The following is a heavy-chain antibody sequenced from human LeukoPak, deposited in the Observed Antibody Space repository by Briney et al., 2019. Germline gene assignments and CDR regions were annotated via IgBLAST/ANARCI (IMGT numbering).Heavy chain of an antibody. D-gene: IGHD4-17*01. J-gene: IGHJ4*02. CDR1: GGTFSSYT. V-gene: IGHV1-69*02. CDR3: ARGRRYGPGVFYFDY. Sequence: SVKVSCKASGGTFSSYTISWVRQAPGQGLEWMGRIIPILGIANYAQKFQGRVTITADKSTSTAYMELSSLRSEDTAVYYCARGRRYGPGVFYFDYWGQGTLVTVSS. CDR2: IIPILGIA.